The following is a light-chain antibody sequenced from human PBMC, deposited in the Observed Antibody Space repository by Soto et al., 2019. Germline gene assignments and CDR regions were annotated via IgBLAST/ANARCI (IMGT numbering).Light chain of an antibody. CDR3: AAWDVSLVV. Sequence: HSVLTQPPSASGTPGQRVTISCSGSSSNIGTNTVIWYQQLPGAAPKLLIYSDNQRPSGVPDRFSGSKSGTSASLAISGLQSEDEAGYYCAAWDVSLVVFGGGTKLTVL. CDR2: SDN. V-gene: IGLV1-44*01. CDR1: SSNIGTNT. J-gene: IGLJ2*01.